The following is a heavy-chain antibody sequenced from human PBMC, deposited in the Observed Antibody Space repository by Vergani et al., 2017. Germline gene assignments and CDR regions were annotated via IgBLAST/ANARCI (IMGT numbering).Heavy chain of an antibody. J-gene: IGHJ3*02. V-gene: IGHV4-59*01. CDR1: GGSISSYY. Sequence: QVQLQESGPGLVKPSETLSLTCTVSGGSISSYYWSWIRQPPGKGLEWIGYIYYSGSTNYNPSLKSRVTISVDTSKNQFSLKLSSVTAVDTAVYYCATSKLGYYDSSAFDIWGQGTMVTVSS. CDR3: ATSKLGYYDSSAFDI. D-gene: IGHD3-22*01. CDR2: IYYSGST.